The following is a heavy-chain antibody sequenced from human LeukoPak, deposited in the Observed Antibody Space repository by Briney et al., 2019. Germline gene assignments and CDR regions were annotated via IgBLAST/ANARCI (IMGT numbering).Heavy chain of an antibody. CDR3: ARGKVATYY. D-gene: IGHD5-12*01. Sequence: AGGSLRLSCAASGFTFSSYWMSWVRQAPGKGLVWVAYIRKDGSEKHYVDSVKGRFTISRDNAKNSLYLQMNSLRAEDTAVYYCARGKVATYYRGDGTLVTVSS. J-gene: IGHJ4*01. CDR2: IRKDGSEK. V-gene: IGHV3-7*03. CDR1: GFTFSSYW.